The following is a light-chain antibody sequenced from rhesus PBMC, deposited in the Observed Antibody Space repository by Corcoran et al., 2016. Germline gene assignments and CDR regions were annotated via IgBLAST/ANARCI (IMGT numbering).Light chain of an antibody. CDR3: YQHSSGYS. CDR1: QSVSSY. J-gene: IGKJ2*01. V-gene: IGKV3-10*01. CDR2: GAS. Sequence: QVILTQSPATLSLSPGERATLSCRASQSVSSYLAWYQQKPGQATRLLIYGASSRATGIQDRLSGRGSGTDCTLTISSLEPEDVGVYHCYQHSSGYSFGQGTKVEIK.